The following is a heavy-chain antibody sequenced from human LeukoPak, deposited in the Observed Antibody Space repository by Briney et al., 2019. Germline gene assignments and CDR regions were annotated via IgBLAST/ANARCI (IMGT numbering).Heavy chain of an antibody. Sequence: SETLSLTCTVSGGSISSHYWSWIRQPPGKGLEWIGYIYYSGSTNYNPSLKSRVTISVDTSKNQFSLKLSSVTAADTAVYYCARGVRLTSFDYWGQGTLVTVSS. V-gene: IGHV4-59*11. CDR2: IYYSGST. CDR3: ARGVRLTSFDY. D-gene: IGHD1-14*01. CDR1: GGSISSHY. J-gene: IGHJ4*02.